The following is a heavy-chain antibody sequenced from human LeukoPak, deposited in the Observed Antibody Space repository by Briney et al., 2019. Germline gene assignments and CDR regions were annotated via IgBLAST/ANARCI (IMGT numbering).Heavy chain of an antibody. CDR1: GYTFSSYY. CDR2: INPSGGGT. CDR3: ARDRGERDSSWSLPAHGFDI. D-gene: IGHD6-13*01. V-gene: IGHV1-46*01. J-gene: IGHJ3*02. Sequence: ASVKVSCKASGYTFSSYYMHWVRQAPGQGLEWMGIINPSGGGTTYAQKFQGRVTMTRDTSTSTVYMELSSLRSEDTAVYYCARDRGERDSSWSLPAHGFDIWGQGTMVTVSS.